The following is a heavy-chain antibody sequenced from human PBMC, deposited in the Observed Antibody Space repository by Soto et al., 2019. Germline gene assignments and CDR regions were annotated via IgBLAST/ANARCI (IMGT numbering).Heavy chain of an antibody. V-gene: IGHV3-74*01. Sequence: PGGSLRLSCEASGFNFRDFWTHWVRQPPGKGPEWVSNIPSDGRDVSYADSVRGRFTISRDDARNTLYLQMSDLRVEDTAIYYCTRDDSGLGIDYWGQGTQVTVSS. CDR3: TRDDSGLGIDY. J-gene: IGHJ4*02. D-gene: IGHD1-26*01. CDR2: IPSDGRDV. CDR1: GFNFRDFW.